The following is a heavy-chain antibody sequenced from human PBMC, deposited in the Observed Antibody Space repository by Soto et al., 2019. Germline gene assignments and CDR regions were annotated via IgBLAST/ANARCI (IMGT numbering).Heavy chain of an antibody. J-gene: IGHJ5*02. CDR3: ARDLKRGYYDFWSGYSTGWFDP. Sequence: EVQLVESGGGLVKPGGSLRLSCAASGFTFSSYSMNWVRQAPGKGLEWVSSISSSSSYIYYADSVKGRFTISRDNAKNSLYLQMNSRRAEDTAVYYCARDLKRGYYDFWSGYSTGWFDPWGQGTLVTVSS. V-gene: IGHV3-21*01. D-gene: IGHD3-3*01. CDR1: GFTFSSYS. CDR2: ISSSSSYI.